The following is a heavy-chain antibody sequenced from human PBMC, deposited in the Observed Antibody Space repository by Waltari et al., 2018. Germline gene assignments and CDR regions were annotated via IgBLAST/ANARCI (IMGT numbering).Heavy chain of an antibody. CDR2: IYNGGSGT. CDR1: GFTFSTYA. V-gene: IGHV3-23*03. D-gene: IGHD3-16*01. CDR3: TNGGY. J-gene: IGHJ4*02. Sequence: EVQLVESGGALVQPGGSLRLSCAASGFTFSTYAMSWVRQSPGKGLEWVSSIYNGGSGTYYADSVKGRFTISRDNSRNTLYLQMNSLSVEDTAVYYCTNGGYWGQGTLVTVSS.